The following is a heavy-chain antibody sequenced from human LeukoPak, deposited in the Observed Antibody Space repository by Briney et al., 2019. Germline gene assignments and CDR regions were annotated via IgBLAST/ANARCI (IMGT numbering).Heavy chain of an antibody. V-gene: IGHV3-53*01. CDR2: IYSGGST. CDR3: ARVVKLYWVYFDY. Sequence: GGSLRLSCAASGFTVSSNYMSWVRQAPGKGLEWVSVIYSGGSTYYADSVKGRFTISRDNSENTLYLQMNSLRAEDTAVYYCARVVKLYWVYFDYWGQGTLVTVSS. J-gene: IGHJ4*02. D-gene: IGHD2-2*02. CDR1: GFTVSSNY.